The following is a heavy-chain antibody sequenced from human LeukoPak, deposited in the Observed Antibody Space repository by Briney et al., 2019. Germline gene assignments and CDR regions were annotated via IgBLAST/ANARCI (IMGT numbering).Heavy chain of an antibody. CDR1: GGSNY. J-gene: IGHJ5*02. Sequence: PSETLSLTCTVSGGSNYWSWIRQPPGKGLEWIAYIHYSGSTNYNPSLKSRVTISIDTSKNQFSLKLNSVTAADTAVYYCAKHSNWNAGVDWFDPWGQGTLVTVSS. CDR3: AKHSNWNAGVDWFDP. CDR2: IHYSGST. V-gene: IGHV4-59*08. D-gene: IGHD1-20*01.